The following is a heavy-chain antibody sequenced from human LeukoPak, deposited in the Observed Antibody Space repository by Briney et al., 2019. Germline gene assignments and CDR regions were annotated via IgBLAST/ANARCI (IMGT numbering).Heavy chain of an antibody. J-gene: IGHJ3*02. D-gene: IGHD3-10*01. V-gene: IGHV3-48*03. Sequence: GGSLRLSCAASGFTFSSYEMNWVRQAPGKGLEWVSYISFSGSTIYYADSVKGRFTISRDNAKNTLYLQMNSLRAEDTAVYYCAREAGVAFDIWGQGTMVTVSS. CDR1: GFTFSSYE. CDR2: ISFSGSTI. CDR3: AREAGVAFDI.